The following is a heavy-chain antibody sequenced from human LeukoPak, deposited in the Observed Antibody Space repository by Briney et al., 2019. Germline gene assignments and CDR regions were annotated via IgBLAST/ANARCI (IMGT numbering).Heavy chain of an antibody. D-gene: IGHD3-16*02. Sequence: PGGSLRLSCAASGFTFNRHWMHWVRQVPGKGLEWVSRISTDGSTTTYADSVKGRFTISRDNAKDTLYLQMNSLRAEDTAVYYCASPRLDYVWGTYLDYWGQGSLVTVSS. CDR2: ISTDGSTT. V-gene: IGHV3-74*01. CDR3: ASPRLDYVWGTYLDY. J-gene: IGHJ4*02. CDR1: GFTFNRHW.